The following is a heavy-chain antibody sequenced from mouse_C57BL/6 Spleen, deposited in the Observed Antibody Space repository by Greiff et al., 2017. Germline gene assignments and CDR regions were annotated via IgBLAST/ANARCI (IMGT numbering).Heavy chain of an antibody. CDR3: AKQGDGSSPVAY. CDR2: IWGDGST. Sequence: VMLVESGPGLVAPSQSLSITCTVSGFSLTSFGVSWVRQPPGKGLEWLGVIWGDGSTNCHSALISRLSIRKDNSKSQVFLKLNSLHTDDTATYYCAKQGDGSSPVAYWGQGTLVTVSA. CDR1: GFSLTSFG. D-gene: IGHD1-1*01. J-gene: IGHJ3*01. V-gene: IGHV2-3*01.